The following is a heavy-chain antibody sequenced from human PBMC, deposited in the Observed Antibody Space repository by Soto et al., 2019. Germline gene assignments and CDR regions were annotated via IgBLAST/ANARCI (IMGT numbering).Heavy chain of an antibody. CDR2: IPSRGSTI. CDR1: GFTFSDYY. Sequence: QVQLVESGGGLVKPGGSLRLSCTASGFTFSDYYMSWLRQAPGKGLEWVSYIPSRGSTIYDADSVKGRFPISRDNAKKSLYLQMDSLRAEDTAVYYCARGYYSPTYWGQGTLVTVSS. D-gene: IGHD1-26*01. J-gene: IGHJ4*02. CDR3: ARGYYSPTY. V-gene: IGHV3-11*01.